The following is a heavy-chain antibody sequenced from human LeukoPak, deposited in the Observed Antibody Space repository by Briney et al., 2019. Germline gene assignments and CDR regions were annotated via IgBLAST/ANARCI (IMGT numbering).Heavy chain of an antibody. CDR3: ARHRGERHRKYFQH. CDR1: GGSINSGGYS. J-gene: IGHJ1*01. Sequence: SETLSLTCAVSGGSINSGGYSWSWIRQPPGKGLEWIGYIYYSGSTYYNPSLKSRVTISVDTSKNQFSLKLSSVTAADTAVYYCARHRGERHRKYFQHWGQGTLVTVSS. D-gene: IGHD3-16*01. CDR2: IYYSGST. V-gene: IGHV4-30-2*03.